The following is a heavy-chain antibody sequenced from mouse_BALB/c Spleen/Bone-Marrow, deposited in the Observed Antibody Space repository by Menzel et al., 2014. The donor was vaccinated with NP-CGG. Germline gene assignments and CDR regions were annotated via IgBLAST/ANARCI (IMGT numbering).Heavy chain of an antibody. CDR3: TRRGIWDGSDAMDY. J-gene: IGHJ4*01. CDR2: ISSGGSYT. D-gene: IGHD4-1*01. Sequence: EVKLMESGGDLVKPGGSLKLSCAASGFTFSSYGMSWVRQTPDKRLEWVATISSGGSYTYYPDSVKGRFTISRDNAKSTLYLQMISLKSEDTAIYYCTRRGIWDGSDAMDYWGQGTSVTVSS. V-gene: IGHV5-6*02. CDR1: GFTFSSYG.